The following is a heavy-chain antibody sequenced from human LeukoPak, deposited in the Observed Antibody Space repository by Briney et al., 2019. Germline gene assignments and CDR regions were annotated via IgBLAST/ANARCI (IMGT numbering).Heavy chain of an antibody. CDR3: ARGHHPYIAARIDY. Sequence: PSETLSLTCAVYGVSFSGYYWSWIRQPPGKGLEWIGEINHSGSTNYNPSLKSRVTISVDTSKNQFSLKLSSVTAADTAVYYCARGHHPYIAARIDYWGQGTLVTVSS. D-gene: IGHD6-6*01. J-gene: IGHJ4*02. CDR2: INHSGST. V-gene: IGHV4-34*01. CDR1: GVSFSGYY.